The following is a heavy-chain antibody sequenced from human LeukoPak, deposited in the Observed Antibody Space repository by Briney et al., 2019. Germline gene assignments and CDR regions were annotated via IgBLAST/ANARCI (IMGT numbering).Heavy chain of an antibody. Sequence: SGPTLVKPTQTLTLTCTFSGFSLSTSGVGVGWIRQPPGKALEWLALIYWDDDKRYSPSLKSRLTITKDTSKNQVVLTMTNMDPVDTATYYCARLTMVRGVIITRYFDYWGQGTLVTASS. J-gene: IGHJ4*02. CDR1: GFSLSTSGVG. CDR3: ARLTMVRGVIITRYFDY. V-gene: IGHV2-5*02. D-gene: IGHD3-10*01. CDR2: IYWDDDK.